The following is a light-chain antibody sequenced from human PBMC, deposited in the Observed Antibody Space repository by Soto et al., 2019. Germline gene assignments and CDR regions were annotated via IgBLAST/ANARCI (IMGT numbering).Light chain of an antibody. Sequence: DIKFTQSPAFLSASVGDRVTITCRASQGISNYLAWYQQRPGKAPKLLIYAASALQTGVPSRFSGSGSGTELTLTISSLQPEDFATYHCQQLKSDSRSTFGQGTCLEI. CDR3: QQLKSDSRST. CDR2: AAS. CDR1: QGISNY. V-gene: IGKV1-9*01. J-gene: IGKJ5*01.